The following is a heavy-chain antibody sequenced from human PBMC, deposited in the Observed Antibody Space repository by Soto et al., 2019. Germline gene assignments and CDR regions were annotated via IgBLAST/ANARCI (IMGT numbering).Heavy chain of an antibody. V-gene: IGHV3-30*03. J-gene: IGHJ1*01. CDR3: ARAVYSSGWTAEYFQH. Sequence: GGSLRLSCAASGFTFSTYGMHWVRQAPGKGLEWVAIISYDGSHKYYADSVKGRFTISRDNSKNTLYLQMNSLRVDDTAVYYCARAVYSSGWTAEYFQHWGQGTLVTVSS. D-gene: IGHD6-19*01. CDR1: GFTFSTYG. CDR2: ISYDGSHK.